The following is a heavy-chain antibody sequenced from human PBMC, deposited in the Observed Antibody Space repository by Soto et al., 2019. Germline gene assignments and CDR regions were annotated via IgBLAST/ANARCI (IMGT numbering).Heavy chain of an antibody. D-gene: IGHD5-12*01. CDR1: GGSISSSSYY. V-gene: IGHV4-39*01. CDR2: IYYSGTT. Sequence: PSETLSLTCTVSGGSISSSSYYWGWIRQPPGKGLQWIGSIYYSGTTYYNPSLKSRVTVFVDTSKNQFSLKLSSVTAADTAVYYCASPRDGYNALDYWGQGTLVTVSS. J-gene: IGHJ4*02. CDR3: ASPRDGYNALDY.